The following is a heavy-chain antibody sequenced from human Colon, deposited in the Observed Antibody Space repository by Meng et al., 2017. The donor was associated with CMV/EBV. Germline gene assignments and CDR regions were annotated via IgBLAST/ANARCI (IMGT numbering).Heavy chain of an antibody. CDR2: IWYDGSNK. CDR1: GFTFSSYG. V-gene: IGHV3-33*01. Sequence: GESLKISCAASGFTFSSYGMHWVRQAPGKGLEWVAVIWYDGSNKYYADSVKGRFTISRDNSKNTLYLQMNSLRAEDTALYFCASYTWTQLCIWGQGTLVTVSS. CDR3: ASYTWTQLCI. D-gene: IGHD5-18*01. J-gene: IGHJ4*02.